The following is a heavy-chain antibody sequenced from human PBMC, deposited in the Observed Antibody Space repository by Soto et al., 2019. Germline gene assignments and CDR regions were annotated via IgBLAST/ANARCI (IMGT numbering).Heavy chain of an antibody. CDR2: SSNSGTFT. D-gene: IGHD3-10*02. CDR1: GFSISDHY. V-gene: IGHV3-11*03. Sequence: GGSLRLSCAASGFSISDHYMSWIRQAPGKGLEWVSYSSNSGTFTKYADSVKGRFSISRDNAENSLYLEINSLRGEDTAIYYCARSGDNYNVLGYWGQGTPVTVSS. CDR3: ARSGDNYNVLGY. J-gene: IGHJ4*02.